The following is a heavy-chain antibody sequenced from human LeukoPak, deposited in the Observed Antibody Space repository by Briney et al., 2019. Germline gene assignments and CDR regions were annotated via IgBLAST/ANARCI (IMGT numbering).Heavy chain of an antibody. Sequence: GGSLRLSCAASGFTFSSYWMSWVRQAPGKGLEWVANIKQDGSEKYYVDSVKGRFTISRDNAKNSLYLQMNSLRAEDTAVYYCARGTRGLRYFDGRGVSWFDPWGQGTLVTVSS. D-gene: IGHD3-9*01. CDR3: ARGTRGLRYFDGRGVSWFDP. CDR2: IKQDGSEK. CDR1: GFTFSSYW. V-gene: IGHV3-7*01. J-gene: IGHJ5*02.